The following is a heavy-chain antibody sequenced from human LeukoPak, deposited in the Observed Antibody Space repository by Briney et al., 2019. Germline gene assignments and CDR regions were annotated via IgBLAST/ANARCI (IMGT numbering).Heavy chain of an antibody. CDR1: GGSISSYY. V-gene: IGHV4-59*01. D-gene: IGHD6-13*01. J-gene: IGHJ5*02. CDR3: ASSPGYSSMSWFDP. CDR2: IYYSGSI. Sequence: SETLSLTCTVSGGSISSYYWSWIRQPPGKGLEWIGYIYYSGSINYNPSLKSRVTISVDTSKNQFSLKLSSVTAADTAVYYCASSPGYSSMSWFDPWGQGTLVTVSS.